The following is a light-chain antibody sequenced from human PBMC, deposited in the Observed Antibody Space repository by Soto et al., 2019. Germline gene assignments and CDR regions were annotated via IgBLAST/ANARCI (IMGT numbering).Light chain of an antibody. CDR2: AAS. CDR1: QSISSY. Sequence: DIQMTQSPSSLSASVGDRVTITCRASQSISSYLNWYQHKPGKAPKLLIYAASSLQTGVPSRFSGSRSGTDFARTISSLQREDFATYYCQQPDTFPRTFGPGTKVEMK. V-gene: IGKV1-39*01. J-gene: IGKJ1*01. CDR3: QQPDTFPRT.